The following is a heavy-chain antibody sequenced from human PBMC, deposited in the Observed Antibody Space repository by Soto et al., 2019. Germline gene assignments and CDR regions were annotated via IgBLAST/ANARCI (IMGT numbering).Heavy chain of an antibody. CDR1: GFTFSSYS. Sequence: PGGSLRLSCAASGFTFSSYSMNWVRQAPGKGLEWVSYISSSSSTIYDADSVKGRVTISRDNDKNSLYLQMNSLRDEDTAVYYCARDYYDSSGYPDTADYWGQGTLVTVSS. CDR2: ISSSSSTI. D-gene: IGHD3-22*01. CDR3: ARDYYDSSGYPDTADY. J-gene: IGHJ4*02. V-gene: IGHV3-48*02.